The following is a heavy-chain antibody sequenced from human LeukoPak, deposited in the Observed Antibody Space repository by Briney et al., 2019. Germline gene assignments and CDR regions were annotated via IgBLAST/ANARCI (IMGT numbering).Heavy chain of an antibody. Sequence: PSETLSLTCTVSGGSISSYYWSWIRQPPGKGLEWIGYIYYSGSTNYNPSLKSRVTISVDTSKNQFSLKLSSVTAADTAVYYCARHGSMVTYYFDYWGQGTLVTVSS. CDR3: ARHGSMVTYYFDY. D-gene: IGHD5-18*01. J-gene: IGHJ4*02. CDR1: GGSISSYY. V-gene: IGHV4-59*01. CDR2: IYYSGST.